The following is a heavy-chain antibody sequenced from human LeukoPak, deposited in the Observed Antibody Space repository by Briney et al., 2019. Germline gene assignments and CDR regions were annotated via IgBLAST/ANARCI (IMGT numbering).Heavy chain of an antibody. CDR3: ARGGQTADFDY. V-gene: IGHV3-74*01. CDR1: GFTFSSYW. Sequence: GGFPRLSCAASGFTFSSYWMHWVRQAPGKGLVWVSRINSDGSSTSYADSVKGRFTISRDNAKNTLYLQMNSLRAEDTAVYYCARGGQTADFDYWGQGTLVTVSS. CDR2: INSDGSST. D-gene: IGHD1-14*01. J-gene: IGHJ4*02.